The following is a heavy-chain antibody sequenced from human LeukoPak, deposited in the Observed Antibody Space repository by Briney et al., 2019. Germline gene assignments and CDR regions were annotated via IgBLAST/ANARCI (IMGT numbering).Heavy chain of an antibody. Sequence: PSETLSLTCTVSGGSISSYYWSWIRQPPGKGLEWIGYIYYSGSTNYNLSLKSRVTISVDTSKNQFSLKLSSVTAADTAVYYCARWGRRHKTYYFDYWGQGTLVTVSS. V-gene: IGHV4-59*08. D-gene: IGHD2-15*01. CDR1: GGSISSYY. CDR3: ARWGRRHKTYYFDY. CDR2: IYYSGST. J-gene: IGHJ4*02.